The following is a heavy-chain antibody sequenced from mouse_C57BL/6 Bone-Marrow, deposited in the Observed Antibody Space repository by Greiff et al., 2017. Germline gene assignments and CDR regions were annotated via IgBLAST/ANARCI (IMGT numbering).Heavy chain of an antibody. V-gene: IGHV2-9-1*01. J-gene: IGHJ1*03. CDR3: ARNPHYYGSSYGYFDD. CDR1: GFSLTSYA. CDR2: IWTGGGT. D-gene: IGHD1-1*01. Sequence: VQVVESGPGLVAPSPSLSITCTVSGFSLTSYAISWVRQPPGKGLEWLGVIWTGGGTNYNSALKSRLSISKDNSKSQVFLKMNSLQTDDTARYYCARNPHYYGSSYGYFDDWGTGTTVTVSS.